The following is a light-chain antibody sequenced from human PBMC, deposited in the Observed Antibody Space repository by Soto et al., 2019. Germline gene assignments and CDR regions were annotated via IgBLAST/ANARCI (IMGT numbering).Light chain of an antibody. CDR2: KAC. V-gene: IGKV1-5*03. CDR3: QVYNSDST. Sequence: IQMTQSPPTLSASVGDRVTITRRASQRISIWSAWYQQKPGKAPKLLIQKACSLESEDPSRFSSSGAGTEFTLPSNSLQHDDAATYYCQVYNSDSTFGQGTKVEIK. J-gene: IGKJ1*01. CDR1: QRISIW.